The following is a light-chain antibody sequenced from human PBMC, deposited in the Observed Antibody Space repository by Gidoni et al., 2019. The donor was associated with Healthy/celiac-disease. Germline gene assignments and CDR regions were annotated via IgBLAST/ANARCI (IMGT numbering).Light chain of an antibody. CDR2: KTS. Sequence: DIQMTQYPSTLSASVGDRVTITCRASQSISSWLAWYQQKPGNAPKLLIYKTSSLESGVPSRFSGSGSGTEFTRTIRSLQPDDFATYYCQQYNSYSWTFGQGTKVEIK. J-gene: IGKJ1*01. CDR3: QQYNSYSWT. CDR1: QSISSW. V-gene: IGKV1-5*03.